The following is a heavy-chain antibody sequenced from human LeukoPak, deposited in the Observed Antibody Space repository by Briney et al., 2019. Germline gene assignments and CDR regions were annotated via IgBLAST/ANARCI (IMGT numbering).Heavy chain of an antibody. CDR3: ARDQDIVVVVAALRQREMGGFDP. D-gene: IGHD2-15*01. J-gene: IGHJ5*02. V-gene: IGHV1-8*01. CDR1: GYTFTNYD. Sequence: ASVKVSCKASGYTFTNYDINWVRQATGQGPEWMGWMNPKSGXTGYAQKFQGRVTMTRNTSISTAYMELSSLRSDDTAVYYCARDQDIVVVVAALRQREMGGFDPWGQGTLVTVSS. CDR2: MNPKSGXT.